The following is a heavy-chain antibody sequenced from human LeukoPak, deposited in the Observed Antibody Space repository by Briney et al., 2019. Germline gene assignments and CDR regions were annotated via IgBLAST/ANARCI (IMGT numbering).Heavy chain of an antibody. D-gene: IGHD1-7*01. J-gene: IGHJ4*02. CDR3: TRGGTTLDY. V-gene: IGHV3-30-3*01. CDR2: ISYDGSNK. CDR1: GFTFSSYA. Sequence: PGGSLRLSCAASGFTFSSYAMHWVRQAPGKGLEWVAVISYDGSNKYYADSVKGRFTISRDNAKITLYLQMNSLRAEDTAVYYCTRGGTTLDYWGQGTLVTVSS.